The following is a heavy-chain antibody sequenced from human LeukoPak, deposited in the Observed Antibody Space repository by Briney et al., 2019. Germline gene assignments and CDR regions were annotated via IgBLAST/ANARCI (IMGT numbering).Heavy chain of an antibody. V-gene: IGHV4-61*01. CDR2: ISNSGST. CDR3: ARDRHAYSGTDY. Sequence: SETLSLTCTVSGASVSSGTYFWSWIRQPPGKGLEWVGYISNSGSTNYNPSLKSRVTISADTSKNQFSLKLSSVTAADTAVYYCARDRHAYSGTDYWGQGTLVTVSS. D-gene: IGHD1-26*01. CDR1: GASVSSGTYF. J-gene: IGHJ4*02.